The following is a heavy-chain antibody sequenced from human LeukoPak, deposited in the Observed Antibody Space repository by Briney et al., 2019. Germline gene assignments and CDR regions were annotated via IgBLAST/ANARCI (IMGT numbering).Heavy chain of an antibody. CDR3: ARQGCSSTSCYFYYYGMDV. Sequence: GASLQISCKGSGYSFTSYWIGWVRQMPGKGLEWMGIIYPGDSDTRYSPSFQGQVTISADKSISTAYLQWSSLKASDTAMYYCARQGCSSTSCYFYYYGMDVWGQGTTVTVSS. J-gene: IGHJ6*02. D-gene: IGHD2-2*01. CDR1: GYSFTSYW. V-gene: IGHV5-51*01. CDR2: IYPGDSDT.